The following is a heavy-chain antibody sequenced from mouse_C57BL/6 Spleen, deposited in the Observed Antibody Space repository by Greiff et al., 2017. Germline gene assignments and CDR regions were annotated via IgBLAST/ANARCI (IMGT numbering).Heavy chain of an antibody. J-gene: IGHJ2*01. CDR3: ARSSGDYDVADY. D-gene: IGHD2-4*01. Sequence: LQQSGAELVRPGASVKLSCKASGYTFTDYYINWVKQRPGQGLEWIARIYPGSGNTYYNEKFKGKATLTAEKSSSTAYMQLSSLTSEDSAVYFCARSSGDYDVADYWGQGTTLTVSS. CDR2: IYPGSGNT. CDR1: GYTFTDYY. V-gene: IGHV1-76*01.